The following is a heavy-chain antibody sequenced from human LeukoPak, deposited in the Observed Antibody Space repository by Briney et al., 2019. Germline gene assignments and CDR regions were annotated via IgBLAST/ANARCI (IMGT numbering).Heavy chain of an antibody. V-gene: IGHV3-30*18. D-gene: IGHD7-27*01. CDR2: ISYDGSNK. Sequence: GGSLRLSCAASGFTFSSYGMHWVRQAPGKGLEWVAVISYDGSNKYYADSVKGRFTISRDNSKNTLYLQMNSLRAEDTAVYYCAKGYWGDYWGQGTLVTVSS. CDR1: GFTFSSYG. CDR3: AKGYWGDY. J-gene: IGHJ4*02.